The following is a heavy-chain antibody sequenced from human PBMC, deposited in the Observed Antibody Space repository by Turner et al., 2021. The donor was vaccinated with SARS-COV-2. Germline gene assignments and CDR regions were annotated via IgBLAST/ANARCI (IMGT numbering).Heavy chain of an antibody. Sequence: VHLVQSGAEVTKPGESLKISCKGFGYTFTSPWIVWVRQMPGKGLEWMGIIYAGGSDANAGPCYQRQVTFSVNKNIRTAYLKWSSRTASDTAMYCCARRGDSYYGSEYYFDNWGQGTLVTVSS. CDR1: GYTFTSPW. J-gene: IGHJ4*02. D-gene: IGHD3-10*01. V-gene: IGHV5-51*03. CDR3: ARRGDSYYGSEYYFDN. CDR2: IYAGGSDA.